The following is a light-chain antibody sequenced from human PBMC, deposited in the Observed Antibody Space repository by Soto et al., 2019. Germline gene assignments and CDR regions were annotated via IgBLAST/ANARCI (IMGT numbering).Light chain of an antibody. J-gene: IGKJ1*01. Sequence: EIVLTQSPGTLSLSPGERATLSCRASQSVSSNYLAWYQQKPGQAPRLLIYGTSSRANGIPDRFSGSGSGTDFTLTISRLEPEDFAVYYCQQYGSSPPWTFGQGTKVEIK. CDR1: QSVSSNY. CDR3: QQYGSSPPWT. CDR2: GTS. V-gene: IGKV3-20*01.